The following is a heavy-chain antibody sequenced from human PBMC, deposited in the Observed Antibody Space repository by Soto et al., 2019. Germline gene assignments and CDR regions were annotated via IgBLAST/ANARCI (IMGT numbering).Heavy chain of an antibody. Sequence: PSETVSLTCTVSGGCISSSSYYWGWIRQPPGKGLEWIGSIFYSGSTYYNPSLKSRVTISVDTSKNQFSLKLSSVTAADTAVYYCARHLTYCSAGSCYSDFPYYGMDVWGQGTTVTVSS. CDR3: ARHLTYCSAGSCYSDFPYYGMDV. CDR1: GGCISSSSYY. D-gene: IGHD2-15*01. CDR2: IFYSGST. V-gene: IGHV4-39*01. J-gene: IGHJ6*02.